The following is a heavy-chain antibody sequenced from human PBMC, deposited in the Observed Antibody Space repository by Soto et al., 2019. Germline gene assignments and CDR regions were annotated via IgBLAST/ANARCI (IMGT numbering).Heavy chain of an antibody. Sequence: SQTLSLTCTVSVGPISSAYWIWIRQSPRKGLERISYIYKSENTKYNPYHKSKVTISLDTSKNQISMKMNTVVDADTAVYYCASWTTVTTERFDAFDIWGQGTMVA. CDR3: ASWTTVTTERFDAFDI. V-gene: IGHV4-59*01. CDR2: IYKSENT. J-gene: IGHJ3*02. CDR1: VGPISSAY. D-gene: IGHD4-17*01.